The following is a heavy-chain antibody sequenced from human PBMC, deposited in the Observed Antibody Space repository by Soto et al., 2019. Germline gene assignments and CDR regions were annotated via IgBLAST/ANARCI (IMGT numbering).Heavy chain of an antibody. D-gene: IGHD2-15*01. Sequence: PSETLSLTCAVSGYSISSGYYWGWILQPPGKGLEWIGTIYHSVSTYYNPSLKSRVTISVATSKNQFSLKLNSVTAEDTAVYYCARALYCSGGRCPPLRGMDVWGLGTMVTVSS. V-gene: IGHV4-38-2*01. J-gene: IGHJ6*02. CDR2: IYHSVST. CDR1: GYSISSGYY. CDR3: ARALYCSGGRCPPLRGMDV.